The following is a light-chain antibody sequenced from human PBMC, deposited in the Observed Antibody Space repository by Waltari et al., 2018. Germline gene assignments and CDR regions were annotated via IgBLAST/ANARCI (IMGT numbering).Light chain of an antibody. J-gene: IGLJ2*01. CDR3: GTWDSSLRAVV. Sequence: QSVLTQPPSVSAAPGQRVTISCSGSNSHIGKNYVSWYQPVPGTAPKLLIYDDIYRPSGIPDRFSGSKSGTSATLGIIGLQTGDEADYYCGTWDSSLRAVVFGGGTKLTVL. CDR1: NSHIGKNY. CDR2: DDI. V-gene: IGLV1-51*01.